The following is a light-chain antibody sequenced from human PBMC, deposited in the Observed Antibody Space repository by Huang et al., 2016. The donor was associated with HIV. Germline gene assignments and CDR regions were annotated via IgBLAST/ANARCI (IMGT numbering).Light chain of an antibody. CDR3: QQYNNWPPAT. V-gene: IGKV3-15*01. J-gene: IGKJ3*01. CDR2: GAS. Sequence: EIVMTQSPATLSVSPGERATLPCRASQSVSSNLAWYQQKPGQAPRLLIYGASTRATGIPARFSGSGSGTEFTLTISSLQSEDFAVYYCQQYNNWPPATFGPGTKMDIK. CDR1: QSVSSN.